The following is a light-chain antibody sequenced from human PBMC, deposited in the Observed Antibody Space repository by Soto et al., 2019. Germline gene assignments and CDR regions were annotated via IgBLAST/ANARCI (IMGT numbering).Light chain of an antibody. J-gene: IGKJ1*01. CDR2: GTS. CDR3: QQNNNWPRT. CDR1: QSVNSD. Sequence: ETVMTQSPATLSVSPGERATLSCRASQSVNSDLAWYQKKPGQAPRLLIYGTSTRATRIPARFSGGGSGTEFTLTISSLQSEDFAVYYCQQNNNWPRTFGQGTKVDIK. V-gene: IGKV3-15*01.